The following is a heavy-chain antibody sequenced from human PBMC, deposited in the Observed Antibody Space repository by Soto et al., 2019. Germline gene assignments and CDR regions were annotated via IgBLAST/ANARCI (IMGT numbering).Heavy chain of an antibody. CDR2: IYYSGST. CDR1: GGSISSSSYY. V-gene: IGHV4-39*01. D-gene: IGHD6-19*01. CDR3: GSRQQGYISGCGRFDP. J-gene: IGHJ5*02. Sequence: QLQLQESGPGLVKPSETLSLTCTVSGGSISSSSYYWGWIRQPPGKGPEWIGCIYYSGSTYYNPSLKSRVTISVDTSKNQFSLKLSSVTAADTAVYYCGSRQQGYISGCGRFDPWGQGTLVTVSS.